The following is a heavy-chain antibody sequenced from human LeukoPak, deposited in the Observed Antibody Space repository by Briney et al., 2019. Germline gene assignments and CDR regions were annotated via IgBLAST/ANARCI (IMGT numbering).Heavy chain of an antibody. V-gene: IGHV3-9*01. D-gene: IGHD3-22*01. CDR3: AKDISMYYYDSSGYYDVVY. CDR2: ISWNSGSI. Sequence: GGSLRLSCAASGFTFDDYAMHWVRQAPGKGLEWVSGISWNSGSIGYAGSVKGRFTISRGNANNSLYLQMNSLRAEDTALYYCAKDISMYYYDSSGYYDVVYWGQGTLVTVSS. CDR1: GFTFDDYA. J-gene: IGHJ4*02.